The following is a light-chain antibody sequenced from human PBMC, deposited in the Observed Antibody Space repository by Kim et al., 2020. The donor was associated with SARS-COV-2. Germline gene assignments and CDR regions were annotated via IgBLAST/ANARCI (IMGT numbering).Light chain of an antibody. J-gene: IGKJ4*01. CDR3: QQYGDLPLT. Sequence: SPGQRATHSCRASQSVTSSFLAWYQQKPGQAPRLLIYGASSRATGIADRFSGRGSGTDFTLTISRLQPEDFAVYYCQQYGDLPLTFGGGTKVDIK. V-gene: IGKV3-20*01. CDR2: GAS. CDR1: QSVTSSF.